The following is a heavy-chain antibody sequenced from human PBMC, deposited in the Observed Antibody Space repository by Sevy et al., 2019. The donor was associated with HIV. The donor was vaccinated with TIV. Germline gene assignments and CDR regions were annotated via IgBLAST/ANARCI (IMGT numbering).Heavy chain of an antibody. CDR2: IWSDGAYQ. D-gene: IGHD3-22*01. V-gene: IGHV3-33*01. CDR3: ARGGYYYDNAAYYALDS. CDR1: GFTFSNYA. J-gene: IGHJ4*02. Sequence: GGSLRLSCAATGFTFSNYAMHWVRQAPGKGMEWVAIIWSDGAYQYHGDSVKGRFTISRDKSKNTLYLQMNNVRVEDTAVYYCARGGYYYDNAAYYALDSWGQGTLVTVSS.